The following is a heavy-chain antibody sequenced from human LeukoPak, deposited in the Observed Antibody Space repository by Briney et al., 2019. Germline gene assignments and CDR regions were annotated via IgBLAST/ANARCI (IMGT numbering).Heavy chain of an antibody. J-gene: IGHJ4*02. D-gene: IGHD5-24*01. V-gene: IGHV3-53*01. CDR3: ARVGPGGDGYNYGYFDY. CDR2: IYGGGNT. CDR1: GFTVSNNY. Sequence: PGGSLRLSCAASGFTVSNNYMSWVRQAPGKGLEWVSVIYGGGNTYYADSVKGRFTISRDNSKNALFLQMNSLRAEDTAVYYCARVGPGGDGYNYGYFDYWGQGTLVTVSS.